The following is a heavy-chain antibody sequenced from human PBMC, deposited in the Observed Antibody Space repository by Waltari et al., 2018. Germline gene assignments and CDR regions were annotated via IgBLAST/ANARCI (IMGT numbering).Heavy chain of an antibody. V-gene: IGHV1-8*02. J-gene: IGHJ3*02. CDR2: MNPNSGNT. Sequence: VQLVQSGAEVKKPGATVKISCKASGYTFTDYYMHWVQQAPGKGLEWMGWMNPNSGNTGYAQKFQGRVTMTRNTSISTAYMELSSLRSEDTAVYYCARLLGDAFDIWGQGTMVTVSS. D-gene: IGHD2-21*01. CDR1: GYTFTDYY. CDR3: ARLLGDAFDI.